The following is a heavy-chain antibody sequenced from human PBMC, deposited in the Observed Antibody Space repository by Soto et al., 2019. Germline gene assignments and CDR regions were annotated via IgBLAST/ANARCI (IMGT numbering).Heavy chain of an antibody. CDR1: GYTFTSYA. V-gene: IGHV1-3*01. CDR3: ARDISWGIRSYPLYYFDY. Sequence: QVQLVQSGAEVKKPGASVKVSCKASGYTFTSYAMHWVRQAPGQRLEWMGWINAGNGNTKYSQKFQGRVTITRDTSARTAYMELSSLRSEDTAVYYCARDISWGIRSYPLYYFDYWGQGTLVTVSS. CDR2: INAGNGNT. J-gene: IGHJ4*02. D-gene: IGHD1-26*01.